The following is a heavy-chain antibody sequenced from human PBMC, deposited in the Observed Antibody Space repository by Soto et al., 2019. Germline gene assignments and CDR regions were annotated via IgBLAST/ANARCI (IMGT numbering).Heavy chain of an antibody. CDR1: GFALSGFA. V-gene: IGHV3-23*01. CDR3: ANVLG. J-gene: IGHJ4*02. CDR2: SSGTGINA. Sequence: EVQLLESGGGLVQPGGSLSLSCAGSGFALSGFAMNWVRQGPGKGLEWVSASSGTGINAYYAESVRGRFTVSRDNSRNTVFLQLNRLRVEDTVVYYCANVLGWGQGTLVTVSS.